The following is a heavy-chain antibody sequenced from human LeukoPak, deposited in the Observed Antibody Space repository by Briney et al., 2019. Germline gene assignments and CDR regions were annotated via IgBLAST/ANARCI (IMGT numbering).Heavy chain of an antibody. V-gene: IGHV4-4*07. Sequence: SETLSLTCTVSGGSISSYYWSWIRQPAGKGLEWIGRIYTSGSTNYNPSLKSRVTMSVDTSKNQFSLKLSSVTAADTAVYYCARRVERATISRDYFDYWGQGTLVTVSS. CDR3: ARRVERATISRDYFDY. CDR2: IYTSGST. D-gene: IGHD5-24*01. CDR1: GGSISSYY. J-gene: IGHJ4*02.